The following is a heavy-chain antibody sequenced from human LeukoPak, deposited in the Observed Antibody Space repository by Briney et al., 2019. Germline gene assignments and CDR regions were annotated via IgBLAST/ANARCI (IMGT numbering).Heavy chain of an antibody. J-gene: IGHJ6*03. CDR3: ARGPYCSSTSCYSPYYSYYMDV. CDR2: IYPGDSNT. CDR1: GYSFTNYW. Sequence: GESLKISCKGSGYSFTNYWIGWVRQLPGKGLEWMGIIYPGDSNTRYRPSFQGQVTISADKAITAAYLQWSSLKASDTAMYYCARGPYCSSTSCYSPYYSYYMDVWGKGTTVTVS. D-gene: IGHD2-2*01. V-gene: IGHV5-51*01.